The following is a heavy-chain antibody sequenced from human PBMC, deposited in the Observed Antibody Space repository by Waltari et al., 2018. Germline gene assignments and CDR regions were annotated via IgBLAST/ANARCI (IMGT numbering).Heavy chain of an antibody. CDR1: GDTSSSYA. CDR3: ARPNCSSTSCYVMAYLY. D-gene: IGHD2-2*01. V-gene: IGHV1-69*01. CDR2: TIPIFGTA. J-gene: IGHJ4*02. Sequence: QVQLVQSGAEVKKPGSSVKVSCKASGDTSSSYAISWWGQAPGQGLEGRGGTIPIFGTANYAQKSQGRVTITADESTSTAYMELSSLRSEDTAVYYCARPNCSSTSCYVMAYLYWGQGTLVTVSS.